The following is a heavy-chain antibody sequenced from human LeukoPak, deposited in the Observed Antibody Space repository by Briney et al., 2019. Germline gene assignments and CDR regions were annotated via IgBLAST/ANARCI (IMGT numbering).Heavy chain of an antibody. J-gene: IGHJ4*02. Sequence: PSETLSLTCTVTGGSISRYYWSWIRQPPGKGLEWIGYIYYSGSTNYNPSLKSRVTISVDTSKNQFSLKLSSVTAADTAVYYCARRRGADFDYWGQGTLVTVSS. V-gene: IGHV4-59*08. CDR1: GGSISRYY. CDR3: ARRRGADFDY. D-gene: IGHD1-26*01. CDR2: IYYSGST.